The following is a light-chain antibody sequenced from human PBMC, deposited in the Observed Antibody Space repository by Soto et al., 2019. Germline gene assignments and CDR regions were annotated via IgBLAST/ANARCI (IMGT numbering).Light chain of an antibody. CDR2: GAS. Sequence: EIVLTQSPGTLSLSPGERATMSCRASQSISNSYLAWYQQKPGQAPRLLIYGASTRATGIPDRFSGSASGTDVTLTISRLEPEDFAVYYCQQYGSSPWTFGQGTKVEI. J-gene: IGKJ1*01. CDR3: QQYGSSPWT. V-gene: IGKV3-20*01. CDR1: QSISNSY.